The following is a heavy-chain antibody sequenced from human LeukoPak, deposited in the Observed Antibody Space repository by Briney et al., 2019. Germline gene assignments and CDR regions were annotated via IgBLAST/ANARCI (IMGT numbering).Heavy chain of an antibody. CDR1: GFTFSSYE. CDR3: ARDPRYSSSWSKDY. V-gene: IGHV3-48*03. D-gene: IGHD6-13*01. Sequence: PGGSLRLSCAASGFTFSSYEMNWVRQAPGKGLEWVSYTSSSGSSIYYADSVKGRFTISRDNAKNSLYLQMNSLRAEDTAVYYCARDPRYSSSWSKDYWGQGTLVTVSS. J-gene: IGHJ4*02. CDR2: TSSSGSSI.